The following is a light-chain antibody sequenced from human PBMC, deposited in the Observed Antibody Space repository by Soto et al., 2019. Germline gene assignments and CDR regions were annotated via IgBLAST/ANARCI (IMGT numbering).Light chain of an antibody. V-gene: IGKV1-39*01. Sequence: IRMTQSPSALSASXGVTGSITYRASQSISSQLNWYHEKTGXTPKLLXSNASNLQRGGPSRVSGSGSGTDSTRTISSLHPEDFAAYSGQQSYSTPIRFGQGTRLEI. J-gene: IGKJ5*01. CDR1: QSISSQ. CDR2: NAS. CDR3: QQSYSTPIR.